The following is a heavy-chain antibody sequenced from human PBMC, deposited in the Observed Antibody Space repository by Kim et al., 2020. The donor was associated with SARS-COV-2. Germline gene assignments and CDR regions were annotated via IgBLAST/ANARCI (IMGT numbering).Heavy chain of an antibody. D-gene: IGHD5-18*01. V-gene: IGHV3-48*02. CDR2: IKESENGVT. Sequence: GGSLRLSCLVSGFPFSLYDMNWVRQAPGKGLEWIAYIKESENGVTHYADSVKGRFTISRDNGKNSLYLQMNSLRDEDTAVYYCVRDPYLSFGLEYWGQGTLVTVSS. CDR1: GFPFSLYD. CDR3: VRDPYLSFGLEY. J-gene: IGHJ4*02.